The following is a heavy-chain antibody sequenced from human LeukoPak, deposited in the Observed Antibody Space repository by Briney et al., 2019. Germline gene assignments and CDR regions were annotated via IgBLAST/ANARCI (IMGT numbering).Heavy chain of an antibody. CDR2: XXXXXXXX. D-gene: IGHD2-2*02. Sequence: ASVKVSCKASGYIFTSYYMHWVRQAPGQGLEWMXXXXXXXXXXSYAQKFQRRVTMTRDTSTSTVYMELSSLRSEDTAVYYCAKDQTDCSSTSCYNFHYGMDVWGQGTTVTVSS. V-gene: IGHV1-46*01. CDR3: AKDQTDCSSTSCYNFHYGMDV. J-gene: IGHJ6*02. CDR1: GYIFTSYY.